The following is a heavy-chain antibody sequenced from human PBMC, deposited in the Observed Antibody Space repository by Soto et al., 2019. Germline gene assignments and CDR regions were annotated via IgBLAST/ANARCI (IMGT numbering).Heavy chain of an antibody. CDR3: ARGRSGSYYDYYYGMDV. V-gene: IGHV3-74*01. CDR1: GFTFSSYW. D-gene: IGHD1-26*01. Sequence: GGSLRLSCAASGFTFSSYWMHWVRQAPGKGLVWVSRINSDGSSTSYADSVKGRFTISRDNAKNTLYLQMNSLRAEDTAVYYCARGRSGSYYDYYYGMDVWGQGTTVTVSS. CDR2: INSDGSST. J-gene: IGHJ6*02.